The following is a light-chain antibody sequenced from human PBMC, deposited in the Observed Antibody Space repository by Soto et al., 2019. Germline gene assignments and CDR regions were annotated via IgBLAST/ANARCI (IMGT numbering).Light chain of an antibody. CDR2: YAS. CDR3: QQRSNWPPLT. J-gene: IGKJ4*01. Sequence: EIVLTQSPATLSLSPGERATLSCRASQSVSSYLAWYQQKPGQAPRLLIYYASNRPTGIPARFSGSGSGTDFTLTISSLEPEDFAVYYCQQRSNWPPLTFGGGTKVEIK. CDR1: QSVSSY. V-gene: IGKV3-11*01.